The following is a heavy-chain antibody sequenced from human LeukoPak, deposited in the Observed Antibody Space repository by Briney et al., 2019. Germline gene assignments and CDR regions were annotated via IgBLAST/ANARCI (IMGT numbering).Heavy chain of an antibody. Sequence: SETLSLTCAVYGGSFSGYYWSWIRQPPGKGLEWIEEINHSGSTNYNPSLKSRVTISVDTSKNQFSLKLSSVTAADTAVYYCARGEQLWSDRGFGYWGQGTLVTVSS. J-gene: IGHJ4*02. CDR1: GGSFSGYY. V-gene: IGHV4-34*01. D-gene: IGHD5-18*01. CDR3: ARGEQLWSDRGFGY. CDR2: INHSGST.